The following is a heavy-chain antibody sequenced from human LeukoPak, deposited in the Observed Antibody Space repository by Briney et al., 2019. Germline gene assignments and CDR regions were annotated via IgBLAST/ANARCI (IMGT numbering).Heavy chain of an antibody. CDR3: ARPSRTNYYMDV. Sequence: ASVKVSCKASGYTFTGYYMHWVRQAPGQGLEWMGWINPNSGGTNYAQKFQGRVTITTDESTSTAYMELSSLRSEDAAVYYCARPSRTNYYMDVWGKGTTVTVSS. CDR1: GYTFTGYY. V-gene: IGHV1-2*02. CDR2: INPNSGGT. J-gene: IGHJ6*03.